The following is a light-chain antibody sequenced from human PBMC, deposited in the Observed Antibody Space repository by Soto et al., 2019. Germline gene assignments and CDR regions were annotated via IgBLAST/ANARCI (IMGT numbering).Light chain of an antibody. CDR1: QSLNTD. V-gene: IGKV3-15*01. CDR3: QQYKSWHPIT. CDR2: GAS. Sequence: EILMTQSPDSLSVSPGETATLSCRASQSLNTDLAWYQQKPGKAPRLLLYGASTRATGISTRFSGGGSGTEFTLTISGLQSEDSAVYYCQQYKSWHPITFGQGTRLEIK. J-gene: IGKJ5*01.